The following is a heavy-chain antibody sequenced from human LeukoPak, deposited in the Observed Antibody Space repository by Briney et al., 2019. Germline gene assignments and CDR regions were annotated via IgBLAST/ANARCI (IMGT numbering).Heavy chain of an antibody. J-gene: IGHJ5*02. D-gene: IGHD3-3*01. CDR3: ARGNLASITIFGVVYNWFDH. Sequence: SETLSLTCTVTGGSISSYYWSWLRQPPGKGLEWIGYIYYSGSTNYKPSLKSRVTISVDTSKNQFSLKLSSVTAADTAVYYCARGNLASITIFGVVYNWFDHWGQGTLVTVSS. CDR2: IYYSGST. CDR1: GGSISSYY. V-gene: IGHV4-59*01.